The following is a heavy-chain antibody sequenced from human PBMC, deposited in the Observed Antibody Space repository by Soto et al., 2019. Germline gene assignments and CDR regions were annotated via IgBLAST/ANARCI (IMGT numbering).Heavy chain of an antibody. Sequence: ASVKVSCKVSGYTLSDFSIHWVRQAPGKGLEWMGGFDPEEGETIYAQKFQGRVIRTEDTSTDTAYMELSSLRSEDTAVYYCATVAAQLGWFRTDYVPQFDSWGQGPLVTVSS. V-gene: IGHV1-24*01. CDR3: ATVAAQLGWFRTDYVPQFDS. D-gene: IGHD3-16*01. CDR1: GYTLSDFS. J-gene: IGHJ4*02. CDR2: FDPEEGET.